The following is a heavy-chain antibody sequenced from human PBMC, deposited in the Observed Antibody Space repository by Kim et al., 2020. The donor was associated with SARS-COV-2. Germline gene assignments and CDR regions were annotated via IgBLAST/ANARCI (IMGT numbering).Heavy chain of an antibody. J-gene: IGHJ6*02. CDR2: IDPSDSYT. CDR3: ARHLRRKGSGYDGGFYYGMDV. D-gene: IGHD5-12*01. V-gene: IGHV5-10-1*01. Sequence: GESLKISCKGSGYSFTSYWISWVRQMPGKGLEWMGRIDPSDSYTNYSPSFQGHVTISADKSISTAYLQWSSLKASDTAMYYCARHLRRKGSGYDGGFYYGMDVWGQGTTVTVSS. CDR1: GYSFTSYW.